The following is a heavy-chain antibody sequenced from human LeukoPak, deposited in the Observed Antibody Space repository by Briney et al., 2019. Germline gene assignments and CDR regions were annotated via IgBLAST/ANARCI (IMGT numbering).Heavy chain of an antibody. CDR2: ISGSGDST. CDR3: AKDRGIISDY. CDR1: GFSFSNYV. J-gene: IGHJ4*02. D-gene: IGHD3-10*01. Sequence: SGGSLRLSCAASGFSFSNYVMTWVRQAPGKGLEWVSSISGSGDSTYYADSVKGRFTISRDNSKNTLYLQMNSLRAEDTAVYYCAKDRGIISDYWGQGTLVTVSS. V-gene: IGHV3-23*01.